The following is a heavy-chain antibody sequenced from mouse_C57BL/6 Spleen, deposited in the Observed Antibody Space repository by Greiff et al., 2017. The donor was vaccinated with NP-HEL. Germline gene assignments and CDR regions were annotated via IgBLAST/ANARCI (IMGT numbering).Heavy chain of an antibody. Sequence: EVQLKESGTVLARPGASVKMSCKTSGYTFTSYWMHWVKQRPGQGLEWIGVIYPGNSDTSYNQKFKGKAKLTAVTSASTAYMELSSLTNEDSAVYYCTRFYYDYDGAMDYWGQGTSVTVSS. J-gene: IGHJ4*01. CDR3: TRFYYDYDGAMDY. D-gene: IGHD2-4*01. CDR1: GYTFTSYW. CDR2: IYPGNSDT. V-gene: IGHV1-5*01.